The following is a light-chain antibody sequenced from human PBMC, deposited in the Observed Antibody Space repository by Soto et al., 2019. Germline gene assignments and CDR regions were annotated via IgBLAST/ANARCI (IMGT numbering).Light chain of an antibody. Sequence: QSALTQPASVSGSPGQSITISCTGTSSDVGSYNLVSWYQQHPGKAPKLMIYEGSQRPSGVSNRFSGSKSGNTASLTISGLQAEDEADYYCCSYAGLGTYVFGTGTKVTVL. J-gene: IGLJ1*01. CDR3: CSYAGLGTYV. CDR1: SSDVGSYNL. CDR2: EGS. V-gene: IGLV2-23*01.